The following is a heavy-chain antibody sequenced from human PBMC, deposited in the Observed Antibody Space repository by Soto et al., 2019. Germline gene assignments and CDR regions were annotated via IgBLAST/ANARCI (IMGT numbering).Heavy chain of an antibody. V-gene: IGHV3-33*01. CDR1: GFTFSSYG. CDR2: IWYDGSNK. D-gene: IGHD5-12*01. J-gene: IGHJ4*02. CDR3: ARRIEWQRSYYFDS. Sequence: QVQLVESGGGVVQPGRSLRLSCAASGFTFSSYGMHWVRQAPGKGLEWVAVIWYDGSNKYYADSVKGRFTISRDNSKDTLYLQRSSLRAEDTAVYYCARRIEWQRSYYFDSWGQGTLVTVSS.